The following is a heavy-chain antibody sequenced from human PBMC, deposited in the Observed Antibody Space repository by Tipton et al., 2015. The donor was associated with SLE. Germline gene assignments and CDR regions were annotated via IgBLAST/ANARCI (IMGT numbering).Heavy chain of an antibody. D-gene: IGHD1/OR15-1a*01. CDR1: GFTFSNYV. J-gene: IGHJ4*02. V-gene: IGHV3-23*01. CDR2: ISESGDKT. Sequence: SGFTFSNYVMTWVRQAPGKGLEWVSSISESGDKTYYADSVKGRFTISRDNSKDTLFLQMTSLRAEDTAIYYCAKQYLDQNWGQGTLVTVSS. CDR3: AKQYLDQN.